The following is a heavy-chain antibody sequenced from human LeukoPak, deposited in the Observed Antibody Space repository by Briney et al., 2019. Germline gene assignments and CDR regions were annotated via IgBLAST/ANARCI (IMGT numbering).Heavy chain of an antibody. CDR1: GFTFRSYW. V-gene: IGHV3-30*02. CDR3: ARDKIQLPFDY. CDR2: IRYDGSNK. D-gene: IGHD5-18*01. J-gene: IGHJ4*02. Sequence: GGSRRLSCAASGFTFRSYWMSWVRQAPGKGLEWVAFIRYDGSNKYYADSVKGRFTISRDISKNTVYLQMNSLRAEDTAVYYCARDKIQLPFDYWGQGTLVTVSS.